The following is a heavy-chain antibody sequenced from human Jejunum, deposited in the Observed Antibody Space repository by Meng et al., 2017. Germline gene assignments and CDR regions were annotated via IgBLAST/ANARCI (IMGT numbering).Heavy chain of an antibody. CDR1: GDSISSSYW. Sequence: QGQLQESGPGLVKPWGTLSLTCAVSGDSISSSYWWSWVRQSPGKGLEWIGEIYHSGTTNYNPSLKSRVTLSVDKSKNQFSLNLSSVTAADTAVYFCARDFEALNGVWGQGTLVTAPQ. D-gene: IGHD2-8*01. CDR2: IYHSGTT. CDR3: ARDFEALNGV. V-gene: IGHV4-4*02. J-gene: IGHJ1*01.